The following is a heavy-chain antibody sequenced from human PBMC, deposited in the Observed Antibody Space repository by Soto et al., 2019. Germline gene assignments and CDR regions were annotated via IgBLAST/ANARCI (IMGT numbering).Heavy chain of an antibody. V-gene: IGHV1-18*04. J-gene: IGHJ3*02. CDR1: GYTFTSYG. CDR2: ISAYNGNT. D-gene: IGHD3-9*01. Sequence: ASLKVSCKDSGYTFTSYGISWVRQAPGQGLEWMGWISAYNGNTNYAQKLQGRVTMTTDTSTSTAYMELRSLRSDDTAVYYCARSDLGRYFDWLLPYFYAFDIWGEGTMVPVS. CDR3: ARSDLGRYFDWLLPYFYAFDI.